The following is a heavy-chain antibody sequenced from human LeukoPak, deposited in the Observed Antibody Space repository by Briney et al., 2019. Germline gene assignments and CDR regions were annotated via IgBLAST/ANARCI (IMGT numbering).Heavy chain of an antibody. D-gene: IGHD5-18*01. V-gene: IGHV3-23*01. J-gene: IGHJ4*02. CDR2: ISGSGGT. CDR1: GFTFSSYA. Sequence: GGSLRLSCAASGFTFSSYAMSWVRQAPGKGLEWVSAISGSGGTYYADSVMGRFTISRDNSKNTLYLQMNSLRAEDTAVYYCAKASWSYGYFFDYWGQGTLVTVSS. CDR3: AKASWSYGYFFDY.